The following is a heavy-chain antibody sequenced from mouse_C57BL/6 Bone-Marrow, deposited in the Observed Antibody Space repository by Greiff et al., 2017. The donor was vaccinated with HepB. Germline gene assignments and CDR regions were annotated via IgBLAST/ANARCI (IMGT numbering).Heavy chain of an antibody. D-gene: IGHD1-1*01. J-gene: IGHJ3*01. CDR1: GYSFTGYY. CDR3: ARNYYGRAWFDY. Sequence: VQLQQSGPELVKPGASVKISCKASGYSFTGYYMNWVKQSPEKSLEWIGEINPSTGGTTYNQKFKAKATLTVDKSSSTAYMQLKSLTSEDSAVYYCARNYYGRAWFDYWGQGTLVTVSA. CDR2: INPSTGGT. V-gene: IGHV1-42*01.